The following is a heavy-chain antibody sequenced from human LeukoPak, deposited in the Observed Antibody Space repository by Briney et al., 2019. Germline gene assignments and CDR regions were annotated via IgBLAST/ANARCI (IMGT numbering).Heavy chain of an antibody. V-gene: IGHV3-48*01. Sequence: GGSLRLSCAASGFIFSSYSMNWVRQAPGKGLEWVSYISSSSKTIYYADSVKGRFTISRDNAKNSLYLQMNSLRAEDTAVYYCARDLLQANFDYWSQGTLVTVSS. D-gene: IGHD2-15*01. CDR3: ARDLLQANFDY. J-gene: IGHJ4*02. CDR1: GFIFSSYS. CDR2: ISSSSKTI.